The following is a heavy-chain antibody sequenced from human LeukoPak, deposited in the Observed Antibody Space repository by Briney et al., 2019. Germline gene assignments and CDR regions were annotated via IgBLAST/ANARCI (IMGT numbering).Heavy chain of an antibody. Sequence: GASLKISCQVSGYLFTDYWIGWVRQMPGKGLESMGIIYPAGSDTAYSPFFQGQVTISADKSISTVFLQWSSLKASDTAMYYCARQSRDGSKTRGYYFDHWGQGTLVTVSS. CDR2: IYPAGSDT. CDR1: GYLFTDYW. V-gene: IGHV5-51*01. J-gene: IGHJ4*02. CDR3: ARQSRDGSKTRGYYFDH. D-gene: IGHD3-10*01.